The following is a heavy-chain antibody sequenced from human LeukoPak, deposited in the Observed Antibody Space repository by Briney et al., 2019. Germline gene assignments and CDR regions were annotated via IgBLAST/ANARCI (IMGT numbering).Heavy chain of an antibody. CDR1: GASISTYY. Sequence: PSETLSLTCTVSGASISTYYWSWIRQPPGQGLEWIGYIDYSGTTNYNPSLKSRVTISVDTSENQFSLKLSSVTAADTAVYYCARYVVYGSGKYYFDYWGQGTLVTVSS. CDR2: IDYSGTT. D-gene: IGHD3-10*01. V-gene: IGHV4-59*08. CDR3: ARYVVYGSGKYYFDY. J-gene: IGHJ4*02.